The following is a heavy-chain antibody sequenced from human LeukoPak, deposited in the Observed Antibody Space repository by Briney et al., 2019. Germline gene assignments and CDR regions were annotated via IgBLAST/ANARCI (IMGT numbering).Heavy chain of an antibody. V-gene: IGHV1-2*02. CDR3: ARDLAAAASVDY. Sequence: ASVRVSCKASGFTFTGYYMHWVRQAPGQGLEWMGWINPNSGGTNYAQKFQGRVTMTRDTSISTAYMELSRLRSDDTAVYYCARDLAAAASVDYWGQGTLDTVSS. CDR1: GFTFTGYY. CDR2: INPNSGGT. J-gene: IGHJ4*02. D-gene: IGHD6-13*01.